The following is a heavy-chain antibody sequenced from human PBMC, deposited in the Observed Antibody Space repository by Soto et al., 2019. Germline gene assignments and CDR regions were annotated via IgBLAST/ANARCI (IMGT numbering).Heavy chain of an antibody. CDR3: ATNNRASYHFDY. V-gene: IGHV1-69*01. CDR1: GGTFRSYA. D-gene: IGHD3-16*02. J-gene: IGHJ4*02. CDR2: IIPLFGTT. Sequence: QVQLVQSGAEMKKSGSSVKVSCKASGGTFRSYAISWVRQAPGQGLEWMGGIIPLFGTTNYAQKFQGRVTITEDDPTRTASMELSSLRSEDTAIYYCATNNRASYHFDYWGQGTLVTVSS.